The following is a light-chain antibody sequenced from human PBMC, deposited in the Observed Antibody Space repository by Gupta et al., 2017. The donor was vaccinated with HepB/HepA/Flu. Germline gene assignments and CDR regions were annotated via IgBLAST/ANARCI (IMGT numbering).Light chain of an antibody. V-gene: IGKV3D-20*02. Sequence: ELTHSPATLCLSPGETATLSCRATQSVLNDCLAWYQRKPGQAPRLLIYDTSKRVTGIPDRFSGSGSGTDVTLTITKVEPADFAVYYCHHYTQSLWKFGQGTKVEI. J-gene: IGKJ1*01. CDR3: HHYTQSLWK. CDR1: QSVLNDC. CDR2: DTS.